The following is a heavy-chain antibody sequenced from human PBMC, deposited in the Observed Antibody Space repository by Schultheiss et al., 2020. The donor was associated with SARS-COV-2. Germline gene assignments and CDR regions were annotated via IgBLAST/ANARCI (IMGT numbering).Heavy chain of an antibody. CDR2: ISYDGSNK. CDR1: GFTFSSYG. Sequence: GGSLRLSCAASGFTFSSYGMHWVRQAPGKGLEWVAVISYDGSNKYYGDSVKGRFTISRDNSENTLDLQMNSLRPEDTAVYYCARVVVSGSYWTYYYSGMDVWGQGTTVTVSS. V-gene: IGHV3-30*03. D-gene: IGHD1-26*01. CDR3: ARVVVSGSYWTYYYSGMDV. J-gene: IGHJ6*02.